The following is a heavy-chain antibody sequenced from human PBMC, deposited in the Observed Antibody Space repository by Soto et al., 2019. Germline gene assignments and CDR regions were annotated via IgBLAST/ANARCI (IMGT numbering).Heavy chain of an antibody. D-gene: IGHD6-19*01. Sequence: ESLKIPCKASGYCFTTHCIDWVRQVPGKGREWMGIIYTGDSDTRYSPSFQGQVTISADKSISTAYLQWSSLKASDTAIYYCAIRGASQWLKFWGQGTLVTVSS. CDR3: AIRGASQWLKF. CDR2: IYTGDSDT. CDR1: GYCFTTHC. J-gene: IGHJ4*02. V-gene: IGHV5-51*01.